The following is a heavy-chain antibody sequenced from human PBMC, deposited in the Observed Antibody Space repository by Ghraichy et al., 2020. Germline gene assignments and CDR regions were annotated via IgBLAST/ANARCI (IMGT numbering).Heavy chain of an antibody. CDR1: GLTFRSFA. CDR3: TKGRLPGGVDWTFDF. V-gene: IGHV3-23*01. Sequence: GETLNISCAVSGLTFRSFAFNWVRQAPGKGLEWVSVIDGGAGRTYYTDSVKGRFTMSRDNSKNTIYLQLNSLRVDDTAVYYCTKGRLPGGVDWTFDFWDQGTLVTVSS. CDR2: IDGGAGRT. D-gene: IGHD3-9*01. J-gene: IGHJ4*02.